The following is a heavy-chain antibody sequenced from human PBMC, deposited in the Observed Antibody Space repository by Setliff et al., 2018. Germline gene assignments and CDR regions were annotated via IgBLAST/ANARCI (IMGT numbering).Heavy chain of an antibody. CDR3: ARDLYSSSSGGFYYYYYYMDV. Sequence: SETLSLTCAVYGGSFSGYYWSWIRQPPGKGLEWIGEINHSGSTNYNPSLKSRVTISVDTSKNQFSLKLSSVIAADTAVYYCARDLYSSSSGGFYYYYYYMDVWGKGTPVTVSS. D-gene: IGHD6-6*01. CDR2: INHSGST. CDR1: GGSFSGYY. J-gene: IGHJ6*03. V-gene: IGHV4-34*01.